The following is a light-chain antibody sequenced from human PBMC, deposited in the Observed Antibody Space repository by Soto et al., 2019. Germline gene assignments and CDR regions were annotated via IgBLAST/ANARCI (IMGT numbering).Light chain of an antibody. V-gene: IGLV2-14*01. CDR2: DVS. CDR3: SSYTSSSTVV. CDR1: SSDVGGYNY. Sequence: QSALTQPASVSGSPGQSITISCTGTSSDVGGYNYVSWYQQHPGKAPKLMIFDVSNRPSEVSNRFSGSRSGNTASLTISGLQAEDEADYYSSSYTSSSTVVFGGGTKLTVL. J-gene: IGLJ2*01.